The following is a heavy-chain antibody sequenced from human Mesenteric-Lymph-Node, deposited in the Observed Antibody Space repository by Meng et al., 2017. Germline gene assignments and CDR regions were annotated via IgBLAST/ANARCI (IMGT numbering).Heavy chain of an antibody. CDR2: IYYSGRT. CDR3: ARPIAAAGWFDP. D-gene: IGHD6-13*01. Sequence: HLEAWGPRLVKPSEPPSLPCTVSGGPINSSSSYWGWIRQPPGKGLEWIGSIYYSGRTYYNPSLKSRVTISVDTSKNQFSLKLSSVTAADTAVYYCARPIAAAGWFDPWGQGTLVTVSS. J-gene: IGHJ5*02. CDR1: GGPINSSSSY. V-gene: IGHV4-39*01.